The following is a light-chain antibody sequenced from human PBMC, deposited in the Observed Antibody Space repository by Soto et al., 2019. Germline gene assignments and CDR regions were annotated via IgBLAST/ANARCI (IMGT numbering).Light chain of an antibody. V-gene: IGKV4-1*01. CDR1: QSVLYSSNNKNY. J-gene: IGKJ4*01. CDR2: WAS. CDR3: QQYYSAPLA. Sequence: DIVMTQSPDSLAVSLGERATINCKSSQSVLYSSNNKNYLAWYQQKPGQPPELLIYWASTRQSGVPDRFSGSGSGTDFTLNISSLQAEDVAVYYCQQYYSAPLAFGGGTKVDIK.